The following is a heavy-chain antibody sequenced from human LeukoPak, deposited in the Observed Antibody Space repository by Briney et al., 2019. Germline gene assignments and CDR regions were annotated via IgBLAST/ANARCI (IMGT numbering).Heavy chain of an antibody. Sequence: GASVRVSCKASGYTFTSYYMHWVRQAPGQGLEWMGIINPSGGSTSYAQKFQGRVTMTGDTSTSTVYMELSSLRSEDTAVYYCARGGRNYGGFDPWGQGTLVTVSS. CDR1: GYTFTSYY. V-gene: IGHV1-46*01. CDR3: ARGGRNYGGFDP. D-gene: IGHD4-17*01. J-gene: IGHJ5*02. CDR2: INPSGGST.